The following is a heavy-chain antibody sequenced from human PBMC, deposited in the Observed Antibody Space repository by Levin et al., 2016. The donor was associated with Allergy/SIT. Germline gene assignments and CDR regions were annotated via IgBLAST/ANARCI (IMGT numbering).Heavy chain of an antibody. CDR3: ARDSPSRYCGGTSCYEFDS. Sequence: SETLSLTCAVSGYSISNGHYWCWIRQPPGKGLEWIGCLFHSGNTYYKPSLESRVTISVDTSKNQFSLQLTSVTAADTAVYYCARDSPSRYCGGTSCYEFDSWGQGTLVTVSS. V-gene: IGHV4-38-2*02. CDR1: GYSISNGHY. D-gene: IGHD2-2*01. CDR2: LFHSGNT. J-gene: IGHJ4*02.